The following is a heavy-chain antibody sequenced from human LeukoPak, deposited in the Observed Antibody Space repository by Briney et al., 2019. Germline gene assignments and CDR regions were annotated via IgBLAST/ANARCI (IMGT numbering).Heavy chain of an antibody. J-gene: IGHJ4*02. CDR1: GYTFTSYG. CDR3: ARDRENYYDSSGSLGGSDY. D-gene: IGHD3-22*01. CDR2: ISAYNGNT. V-gene: IGHV1-18*01. Sequence: ASVKVSCKASGYTFTSYGISWVRQAPRQGLEWMGWISAYNGNTNYAQKLQGRVTMTTDTSTSTAYMELSSLRSEDTAVYYCARDRENYYDSSGSLGGSDYWGQGTLVTVSS.